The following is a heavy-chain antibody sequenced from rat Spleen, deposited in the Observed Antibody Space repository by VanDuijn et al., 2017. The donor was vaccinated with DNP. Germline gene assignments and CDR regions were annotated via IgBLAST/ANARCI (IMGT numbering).Heavy chain of an antibody. D-gene: IGHD1-7*01. V-gene: IGHV5-20*01. CDR1: GFTFSNYD. CDR2: ISYDDTST. CDR3: TRENWVLDY. Sequence: EVQLVESGGGLVQPGRSLKLSCAASGFTFSNYDMAWVRQAPTKGLEWVASISYDDTSTYYRDSVKGRFTVSRENAKSSLYLRMDSLRSEDTATYYCTRENWVLDYWGQGVMVTVSS. J-gene: IGHJ2*01.